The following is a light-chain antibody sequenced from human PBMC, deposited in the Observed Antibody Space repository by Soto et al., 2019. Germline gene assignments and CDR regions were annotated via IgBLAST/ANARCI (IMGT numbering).Light chain of an antibody. Sequence: QSVLTQPASVSGSPGQSIIISCTGTSSDVGGYDYVSWYQRHPGKAPKLIICDVSDRPSGVSNRFSGSKSGNTASLTISGLQAEDEGDYYCSSYTTRSTPCVFGTGTKVTVL. J-gene: IGLJ1*01. V-gene: IGLV2-14*03. CDR1: SSDVGGYDY. CDR3: SSYTTRSTPCV. CDR2: DVS.